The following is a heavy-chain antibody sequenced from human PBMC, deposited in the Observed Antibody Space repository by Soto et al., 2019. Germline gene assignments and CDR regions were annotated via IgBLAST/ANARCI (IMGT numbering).Heavy chain of an antibody. D-gene: IGHD1-26*01. Sequence: ASVKVSCKASGYTLTNYDINWVRQATGQGLEWLGWMNPSSGYTGYAQKFQGRVTMTGDTSISTAYMELSSLTSADTAVYYCARFVRHQLPTIDYWGQGALVTVSS. CDR2: MNPSSGYT. V-gene: IGHV1-8*01. J-gene: IGHJ4*02. CDR3: ARFVRHQLPTIDY. CDR1: GYTLTNYD.